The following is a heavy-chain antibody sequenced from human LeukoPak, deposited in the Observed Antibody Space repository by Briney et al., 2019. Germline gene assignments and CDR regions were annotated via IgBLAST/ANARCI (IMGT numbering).Heavy chain of an antibody. CDR2: IRYDGSNK. D-gene: IGHD6-13*01. CDR1: GFTFSSYG. V-gene: IGHV3-30*02. J-gene: IGHJ4*02. Sequence: GGSLRLSCAASGFTFSSYGMHWVRQAPGKGLEWVAFIRYDGSNKYYADSVKGRFTISRDNSKNTLYLQMNSLRAEDTAVYYCAKGGVSIAAAGTFDYWGQGTLVTVSS. CDR3: AKGGVSIAAAGTFDY.